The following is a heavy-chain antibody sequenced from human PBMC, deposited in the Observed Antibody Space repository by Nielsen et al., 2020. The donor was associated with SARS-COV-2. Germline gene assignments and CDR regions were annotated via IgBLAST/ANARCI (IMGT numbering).Heavy chain of an antibody. CDR1: GGPISTYF. CDR2: VSDSGST. Sequence: GSLRLSCTVSGGPISTYFWSWIRQPPGKGLEWIGYVSDSGSTNYNPSLKSRVSISLDTSKNQFSLKLTSVTAADTAIYYCARVSYYPSTYNYFDYWGQGTLVTVSS. D-gene: IGHD2/OR15-2a*01. V-gene: IGHV4-59*12. J-gene: IGHJ4*02. CDR3: ARVSYYPSTYNYFDY.